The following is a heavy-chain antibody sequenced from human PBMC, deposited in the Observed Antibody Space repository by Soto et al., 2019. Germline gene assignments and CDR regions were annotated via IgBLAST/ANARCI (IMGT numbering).Heavy chain of an antibody. CDR1: GFTVSSNY. J-gene: IGHJ3*02. V-gene: IGHV3-53*01. Sequence: GGSLRLSCAASGFTVSSNYMSWVRQAPGKGLEWVSVIYSGGSTYYADSVKGRFTISRDNSKNTLYLQMNSLRAEDTAVYYCAKDGWELLPGAFDIWGQGTMVTVSS. D-gene: IGHD1-26*01. CDR2: IYSGGST. CDR3: AKDGWELLPGAFDI.